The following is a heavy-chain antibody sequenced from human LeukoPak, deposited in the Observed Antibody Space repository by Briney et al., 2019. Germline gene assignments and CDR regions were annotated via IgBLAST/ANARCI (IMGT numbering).Heavy chain of an antibody. CDR2: IYYSGST. V-gene: IGHV4-59*01. J-gene: IGHJ5*02. D-gene: IGHD5-18*01. CDR1: GGSISIYY. Sequence: SETLSLTCTVSGGSISIYYWSWIRQPPGKGLEWIGYIYYSGSTNYNPSLKSRVTISVATSKNQFALKLSSVTAADTAVYYCARDDPRTAPDPWGQGTLVTVSS. CDR3: ARDDPRTAPDP.